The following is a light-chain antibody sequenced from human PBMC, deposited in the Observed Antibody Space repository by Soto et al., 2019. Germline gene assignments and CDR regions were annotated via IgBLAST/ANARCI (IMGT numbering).Light chain of an antibody. J-gene: IGLJ2*01. CDR3: QVWDSSSDHPVV. Sequence: SYELTQPPAVSVAPGQTARITCWGNNIGSKSVDWYQQKPGQAPVLVVYDDSDRPSGIPDRFSGSNSGNTATLTISRVEAGDEADYYCQVWDSSSDHPVVFGGGTKVTVL. CDR1: NIGSKS. V-gene: IGLV3-21*02. CDR2: DDS.